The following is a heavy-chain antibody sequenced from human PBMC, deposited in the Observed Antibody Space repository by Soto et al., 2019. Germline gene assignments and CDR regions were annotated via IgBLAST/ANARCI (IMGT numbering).Heavy chain of an antibody. J-gene: IGHJ5*02. Sequence: SETLSLTCVVYGGSFSGYQCNWIRQSPGQGLEWIGEINHSGTTKYNPSLESRINLSVDTSKKQFSLKMFPVTAADAAIYYCARGWRFDPWGQGTQVTVSS. CDR1: GGSFSGYQ. V-gene: IGHV4-34*01. D-gene: IGHD1-1*01. CDR2: INHSGTT. CDR3: ARGWRFDP.